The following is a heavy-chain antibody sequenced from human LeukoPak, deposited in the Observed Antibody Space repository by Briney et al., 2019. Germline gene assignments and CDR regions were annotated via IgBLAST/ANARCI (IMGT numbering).Heavy chain of an antibody. V-gene: IGHV3-48*03. CDR1: GFTVSTYE. CDR2: ISSSGSTK. CDR3: AREIDLAIAAAGFSLGY. Sequence: GGSLRLSCAASGFTVSTYEMNWVRQAPGKGLEWVSYISSSGSTKYYADSVRGRFTISRDNAKNSLYLQMDSLRAEDTAFYYCAREIDLAIAAAGFSLGYWGQGTLVTVSS. D-gene: IGHD6-13*01. J-gene: IGHJ4*02.